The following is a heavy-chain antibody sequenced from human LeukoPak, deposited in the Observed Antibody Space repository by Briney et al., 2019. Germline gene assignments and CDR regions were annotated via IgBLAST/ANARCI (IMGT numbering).Heavy chain of an antibody. CDR1: GGSISSYY. CDR2: INHSGST. CDR3: ARHARNKYLRAWFDP. J-gene: IGHJ5*02. V-gene: IGHV4-34*01. D-gene: IGHD2-2*01. Sequence: SETLSLTCTVSGGSISSYYWSWIRQPPGKGLEWIGEINHSGSTNYNPSLKSRVTISVDTSKNQFSLKLSSVTAADTAVYYCARHARNKYLRAWFDPWGQGTLVTVSS.